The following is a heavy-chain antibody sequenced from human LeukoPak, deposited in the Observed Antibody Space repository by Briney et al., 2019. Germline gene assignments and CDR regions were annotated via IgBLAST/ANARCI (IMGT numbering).Heavy chain of an antibody. CDR1: GGSFSDYY. V-gene: IGHV4-34*01. D-gene: IGHD5-24*01. CDR3: ARGLDAYKGGNY. Sequence: SETLSLTCAVYGGSFSDYYWSWIRQPPGKGLEWIGEIHPSGSTNYNPSLESRVTISSDRSKNQFSLNLRSVTGADTAVYYCARGLDAYKGGNYWGQGTLVTVS. CDR2: IHPSGST. J-gene: IGHJ4*02.